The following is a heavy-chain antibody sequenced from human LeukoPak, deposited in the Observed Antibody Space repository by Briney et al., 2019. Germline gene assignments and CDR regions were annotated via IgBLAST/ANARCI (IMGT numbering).Heavy chain of an antibody. J-gene: IGHJ4*02. CDR2: IKQDGSEK. CDR3: ARRGSSGYYYYY. D-gene: IGHD3-22*01. Sequence: GGSLRLSCAASGFTFSSYWMSWVRQAPGQGREWVANIKQDGSEKYYVDSVKGRFTISRDNDKNSLYLQMNSLRAEDTAVYYCARRGSSGYYYYYWGQGTLVTVSS. V-gene: IGHV3-7*01. CDR1: GFTFSSYW.